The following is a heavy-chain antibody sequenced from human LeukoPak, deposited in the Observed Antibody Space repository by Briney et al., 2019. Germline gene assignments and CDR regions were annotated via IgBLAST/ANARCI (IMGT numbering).Heavy chain of an antibody. J-gene: IGHJ3*02. CDR1: GFTFSSYG. CDR2: INPNSGGT. CDR3: ASAITGTVLDAFDI. D-gene: IGHD1-20*01. V-gene: IGHV1-2*02. Sequence: GGSLRLSCAASGFTFSSYGMHWVRQAPGQGLEWMGWINPNSGGTNYAQKFQGRVTMTRDTSISTAYMELSRLRSDDTAVYYCASAITGTVLDAFDIWGQGTMVTVSS.